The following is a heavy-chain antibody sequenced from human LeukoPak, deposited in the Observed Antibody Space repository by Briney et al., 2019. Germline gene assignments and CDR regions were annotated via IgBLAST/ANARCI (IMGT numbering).Heavy chain of an antibody. D-gene: IGHD1-26*01. CDR3: ARHLGEGTYPMDR. CDR1: GASITDYY. Sequence: PSETLSLTCTVSGASITDYYWSWIRQTPEMGLEYIGYIHISGKTYNNPSLKGRVTVSLDTSQNQFSLKLTSVTAADTAVYFCARHLGEGTYPMDRRGQGILVTVSS. V-gene: IGHV4-59*08. J-gene: IGHJ5*02. CDR2: IHISGKT.